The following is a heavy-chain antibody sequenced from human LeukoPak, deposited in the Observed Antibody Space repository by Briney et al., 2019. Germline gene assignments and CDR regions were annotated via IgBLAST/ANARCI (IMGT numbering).Heavy chain of an antibody. V-gene: IGHV4-31*03. CDR2: IYYSGST. J-gene: IGHJ5*02. CDR1: GGSISSGGYY. CDR3: AREGGYCSSTSCFT. Sequence: SETLSLTRTVSGGSISSGGYYWSWIRQHPGKGLEWIGYIYYSGSTYYNPSLKSRVTISVDTSKNQFSLKLSSVTAADTAVYYCAREGGYCSSTSCFTWGQGTLVTVSS. D-gene: IGHD2-2*01.